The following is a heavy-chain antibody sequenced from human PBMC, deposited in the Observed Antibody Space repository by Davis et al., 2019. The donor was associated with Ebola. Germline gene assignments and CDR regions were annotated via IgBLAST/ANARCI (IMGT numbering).Heavy chain of an antibody. CDR3: AKDNTYSSGWWGGYYFDY. CDR2: ISGSGGST. D-gene: IGHD6-19*01. V-gene: IGHV3-23*01. J-gene: IGHJ4*02. Sequence: GESLKISCAASGFTFDDYAMHWVRQAPGKGLEWVSAISGSGGSTYYADPVKGRFTISRDNSKNTLYLQMNSLRAEDTAVYYCAKDNTYSSGWWGGYYFDYWGQGTLVTVSS. CDR1: GFTFDDYA.